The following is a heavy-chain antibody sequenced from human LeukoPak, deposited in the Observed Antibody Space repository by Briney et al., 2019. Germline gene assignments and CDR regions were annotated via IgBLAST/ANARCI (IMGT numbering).Heavy chain of an antibody. D-gene: IGHD2-2*01. V-gene: IGHV3-48*04. J-gene: IGHJ4*02. CDR2: ISSSSSTI. CDR3: ARVAYCSSTSCYVGTAAGTWNYYDY. Sequence: GGSLRLSCAASGFTFSSYSMNWVRQAPGKGLEWVSYISSSSSTIYYADSVKGRFTISRDNAKNSLYLQMNSLRAEDTAVYYCARVAYCSSTSCYVGTAAGTWNYYDYWGQGTLVTVSS. CDR1: GFTFSSYS.